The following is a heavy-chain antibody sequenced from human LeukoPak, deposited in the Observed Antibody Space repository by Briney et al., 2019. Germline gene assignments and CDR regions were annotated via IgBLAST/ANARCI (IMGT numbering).Heavy chain of an antibody. CDR3: AREGGIVATTAFDY. J-gene: IGHJ4*02. CDR1: GYTFTRYG. CDR2: ISAYNGNT. D-gene: IGHD5-12*01. V-gene: IGHV1-18*01. Sequence: ASVKDACRASGYTFTRYGISWVRQTPGQELEWMGWISAYNGNTNYAQKLQGRVTVTTDTPTSTVYMELRSLRSDDTAVYYCAREGGIVATTAFDYFGRGTVANVSS.